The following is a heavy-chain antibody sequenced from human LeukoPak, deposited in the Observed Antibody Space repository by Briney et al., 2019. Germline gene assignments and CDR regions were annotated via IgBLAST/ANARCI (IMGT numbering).Heavy chain of an antibody. J-gene: IGHJ4*02. Sequence: ESGPTLVKPTQTLTLTCTFSGFSLTTSGVDVGWIRQPPGKALEWLALIYWNGDKRYSPSLKSRLTITKDTSKSQVVLTMTNMDPVDTATYYCAHRPSGWYYFDFWGQGTLVTVSS. CDR1: GFSLTTSGVD. CDR2: IYWNGDK. CDR3: AHRPSGWYYFDF. D-gene: IGHD6-19*01. V-gene: IGHV2-5*01.